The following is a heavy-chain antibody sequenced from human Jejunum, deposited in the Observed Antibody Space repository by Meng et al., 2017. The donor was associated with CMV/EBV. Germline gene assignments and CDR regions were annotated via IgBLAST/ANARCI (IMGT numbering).Heavy chain of an antibody. CDR1: GFTFSESW. D-gene: IGHD3-16*01. Sequence: SGFTFSESWMRWVRQAPGKGLEGVAVTSYDGNSQYYTDSMRGRFTISRDNSDNMLYLQMNSLRADDTAVYYCARDGGGFNSSPFDYWGQGTLVTVSS. J-gene: IGHJ4*02. CDR2: TSYDGNSQ. CDR3: ARDGGGFNSSPFDY. V-gene: IGHV3-30*19.